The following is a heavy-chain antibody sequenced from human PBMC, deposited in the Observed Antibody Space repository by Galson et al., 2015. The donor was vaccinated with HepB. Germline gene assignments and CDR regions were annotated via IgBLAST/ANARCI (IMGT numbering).Heavy chain of an antibody. Sequence: SLRLSCAASGFTFSSYSMNWVRQAPGKGLEWVSSISSSSSYIYYADSVKGRFTISRDNAKNSLYLQMNSLRAEDTAVYYCARVPSWLLLRPEGDYWGQGTLVTVSS. CDR3: ARVPSWLLLRPEGDY. J-gene: IGHJ4*02. D-gene: IGHD3-22*01. CDR1: GFTFSSYS. V-gene: IGHV3-21*01. CDR2: ISSSSSYI.